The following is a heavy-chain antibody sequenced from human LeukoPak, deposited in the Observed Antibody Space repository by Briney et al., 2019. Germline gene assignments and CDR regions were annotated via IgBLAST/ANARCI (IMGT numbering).Heavy chain of an antibody. J-gene: IGHJ4*02. CDR1: GGSISSGGYY. D-gene: IGHD3-22*01. CDR3: ASHVTMKYYFDY. Sequence: SQTLSLTCTVSGGSISSGGYYWSWIRQHPGKGLEWIGYIYYSGSTNYNPSLKSRVTISVDTSKNQFSLKLSSVTAADTAVYYCASHVTMKYYFDYWGQGTLVTVSS. V-gene: IGHV4-31*03. CDR2: IYYSGST.